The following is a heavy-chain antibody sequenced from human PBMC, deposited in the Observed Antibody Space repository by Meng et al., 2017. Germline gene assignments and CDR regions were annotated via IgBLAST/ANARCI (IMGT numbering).Heavy chain of an antibody. Sequence: GGSLRLSCAASGFTFSSYWMHWVRQAPGKGLVWVSRINSDGSSTSYADSVKGRFTVSRDNAKNTLYLQMNSLRAEDTAVYYCARGREKLISAPADYWGQGTLVTVSS. CDR1: GFTFSSYW. D-gene: IGHD1-26*01. CDR2: INSDGSST. J-gene: IGHJ4*02. V-gene: IGHV3-74*01. CDR3: ARGREKLISAPADY.